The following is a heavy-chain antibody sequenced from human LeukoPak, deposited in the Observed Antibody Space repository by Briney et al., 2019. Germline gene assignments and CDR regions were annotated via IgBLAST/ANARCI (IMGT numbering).Heavy chain of an antibody. V-gene: IGHV4-59*08. CDR3: ARRLPSPRNWSDP. J-gene: IGHJ5*02. Sequence: PSETLSLTCTVSGVSITTYYWSWIRQPPGKGLEWIGYIYHSGSTNYNPSLKSRVTISVDTSKNEFSLKLSSVTAADTAVYYCARRLPSPRNWSDPWGQGTLVTVSS. CDR2: IYHSGST. CDR1: GVSITTYY.